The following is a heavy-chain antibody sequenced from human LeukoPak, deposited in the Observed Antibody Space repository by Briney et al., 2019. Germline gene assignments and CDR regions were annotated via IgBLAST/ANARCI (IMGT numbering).Heavy chain of an antibody. J-gene: IGHJ4*02. Sequence: PGGSLRLSCAASGFTFSSYGMSWVRQAPGKGLEWVSAISGSGDNTYYADSVKGRFTISRDNAKNSLYLQMNSLRAEDTAVYYCARGTGHFDYWGQGTLVTVSS. CDR1: GFTFSSYG. CDR2: ISGSGDNT. D-gene: IGHD7-27*01. V-gene: IGHV3-23*01. CDR3: ARGTGHFDY.